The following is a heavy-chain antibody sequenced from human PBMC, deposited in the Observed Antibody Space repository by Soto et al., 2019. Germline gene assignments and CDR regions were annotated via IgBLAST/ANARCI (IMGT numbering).Heavy chain of an antibody. J-gene: IGHJ6*03. D-gene: IGHD4-4*01. CDR1: GFTFSSYW. CDR3: AREFRLQHYYYYYMDV. Sequence: GGSLRLSCAASGFTFSSYWMHWVRQAPGKGLVWVSRINSDGSSTSYADSVKGRFTISRDNAKNTLYLQMNSLRAEDTAVYYCAREFRLQHYYYYYMDVWGKGTTVTVSS. V-gene: IGHV3-74*01. CDR2: INSDGSST.